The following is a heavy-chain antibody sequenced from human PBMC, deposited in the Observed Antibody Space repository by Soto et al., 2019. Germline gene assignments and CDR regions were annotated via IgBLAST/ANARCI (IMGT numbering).Heavy chain of an antibody. D-gene: IGHD3-3*01. V-gene: IGHV4-30-4*01. J-gene: IGHJ4*02. CDR1: GGSISSGDYY. CDR3: ARGLLSSGFLEWLPEYYFDY. Sequence: PSETLSLTCTVSGGSISSGDYYWSWIRQPPGKGLEWIGYIYYSGSTYYNPSLKSRVTISVDTSKNQFSLKLSSVTAADTAVYYCARGLLSSGFLEWLPEYYFDYWGQGTQVTVSS. CDR2: IYYSGST.